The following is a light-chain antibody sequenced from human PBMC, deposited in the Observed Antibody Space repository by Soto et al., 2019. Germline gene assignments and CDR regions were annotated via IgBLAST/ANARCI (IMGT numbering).Light chain of an antibody. CDR1: QSVSSY. Sequence: EIVLTQSPATLSLSPGERATLSCRASQSVSSYLAWYQEKPGQAPRLLIYDAFNRATGIPARFSGSGSGTDFTLTISSLQPEDFAVYDCQQRSNWPGTFVQGTKVEIK. V-gene: IGKV3-11*01. J-gene: IGKJ1*01. CDR3: QQRSNWPGT. CDR2: DAF.